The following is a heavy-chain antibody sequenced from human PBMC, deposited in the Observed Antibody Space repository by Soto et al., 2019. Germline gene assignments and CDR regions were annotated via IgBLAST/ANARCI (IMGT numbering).Heavy chain of an antibody. J-gene: IGHJ6*02. Sequence: GESLKISCKGSGYSFTSYWIGWVRQMPGRGLEWMGIIYPGDSDTRYSPSFQGQVTISADKSISTAYLQWSSLKASDTAMYYCARGGIADYYHYGMAVWGQGTTVTVSS. CDR1: GYSFTSYW. D-gene: IGHD6-13*01. V-gene: IGHV5-51*01. CDR2: IYPGDSDT. CDR3: ARGGIADYYHYGMAV.